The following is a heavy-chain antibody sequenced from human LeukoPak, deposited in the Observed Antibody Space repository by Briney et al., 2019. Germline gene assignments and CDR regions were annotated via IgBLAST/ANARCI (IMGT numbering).Heavy chain of an antibody. D-gene: IGHD6-25*01. CDR2: IYYNGRI. Sequence: SETLSLTCIVSGDSITNHYWSLIRRPPGKGLEWIGYIYYNGRINYNPSLKSRVTISVDKSKNQFSLKLSSVTAADTAVYYCARRFLSSGIDYWGQGTLVTVSS. CDR3: ARRFLSSGIDY. V-gene: IGHV4-59*11. J-gene: IGHJ4*02. CDR1: GDSITNHY.